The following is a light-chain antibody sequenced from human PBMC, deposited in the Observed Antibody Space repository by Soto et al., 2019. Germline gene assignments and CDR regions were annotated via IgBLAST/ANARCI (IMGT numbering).Light chain of an antibody. CDR1: SSDIGAYNY. V-gene: IGLV2-14*03. CDR2: DVN. CDR3: TSWTTSTTMI. J-gene: IGLJ2*01. Sequence: QSALTQPASVSGSPGQSITISCTGTSSDIGAYNYVSWYQQHPGKAPKLMIYDVNIRPSGVSNRFSGSKSGNTASLTISGLPAEDEADYYCTSWTTSTTMIFGGGTKLNVL.